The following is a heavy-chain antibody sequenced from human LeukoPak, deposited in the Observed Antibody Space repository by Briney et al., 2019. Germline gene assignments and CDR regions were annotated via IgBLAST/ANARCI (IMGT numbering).Heavy chain of an antibody. J-gene: IGHJ4*02. Sequence: GGSLRLSCAASGFTFISYNMNWVRQAPGKGLEWVSSISSSSTYIYYADSLKGRFTISRDNAKNSLYLQMNSPRVEDTAVYYCTREGEWELLGFDYWGQGTLVTVSS. D-gene: IGHD1-26*01. V-gene: IGHV3-21*01. CDR2: ISSSSTYI. CDR3: TREGEWELLGFDY. CDR1: GFTFISYN.